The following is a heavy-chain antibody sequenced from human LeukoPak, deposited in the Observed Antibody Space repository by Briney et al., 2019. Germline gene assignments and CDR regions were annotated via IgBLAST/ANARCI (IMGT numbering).Heavy chain of an antibody. CDR1: GGSISSSSYY. CDR3: ARDSYSGSYGEEFDY. J-gene: IGHJ4*02. D-gene: IGHD1-26*01. CDR2: IYYSGST. Sequence: KPSETLSLTCTVSGGSISSSSYYWGWIRQPPGKGLEWIGSIYYSGSTYYNPSLKSRVTMSVDTSKNQFSLKLSSVTAADTAVYYCARDSYSGSYGEEFDYWGQGTLVTVSS. V-gene: IGHV4-39*07.